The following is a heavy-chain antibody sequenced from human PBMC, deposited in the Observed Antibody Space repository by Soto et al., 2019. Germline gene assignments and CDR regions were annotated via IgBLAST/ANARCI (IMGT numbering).Heavy chain of an antibody. D-gene: IGHD3-3*01. CDR2: VYHTGRT. J-gene: IGHJ4*02. Sequence: QVQLQESGPGLVKPSETLSLTCTVSGGSFKSGSYSWSWIRQPPGTGLEWIGYVYHTGRTSYNPSLKRRVSTSMDTSKNQFSLNLDSVTAADTAVYFCARDFAYFDSWGQGTQVTVSS. CDR1: GGSFKSGSYS. V-gene: IGHV4-61*01. CDR3: ARDFAYFDS.